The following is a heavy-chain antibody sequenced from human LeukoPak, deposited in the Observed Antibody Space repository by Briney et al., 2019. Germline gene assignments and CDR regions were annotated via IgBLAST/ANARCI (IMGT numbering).Heavy chain of an antibody. V-gene: IGHV3-74*01. D-gene: IGHD5-12*01. Sequence: GGSLRLSCAASGFTFSNYWMHWVRQGPGMGLVWVSRVDRDGGGTDYADSVKGRFTISRDNAKNTLYLQMHSLRAEDTAVYYCVRDGDDYNFDYWGRGSLVTVSS. J-gene: IGHJ4*02. CDR2: VDRDGGGT. CDR3: VRDGDDYNFDY. CDR1: GFTFSNYW.